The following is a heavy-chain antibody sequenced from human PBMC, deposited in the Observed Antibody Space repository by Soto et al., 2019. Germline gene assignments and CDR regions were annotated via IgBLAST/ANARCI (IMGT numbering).Heavy chain of an antibody. J-gene: IGHJ4*02. D-gene: IGHD1-26*01. CDR2: ISAYNGNT. Sequence: QVQLVQSGAEVKKPGASVKVSCKASGYTFTSYGISWVRQALGKGLEGRGWISAYNGNTNYAQKLQGRVTMTTDTSTSTAYMELRSLRSDDTAVYYCARTGSFPSYSGSFLVGGYWGQGTLVTVSS. CDR1: GYTFTSYG. CDR3: ARTGSFPSYSGSFLVGGY. V-gene: IGHV1-18*01.